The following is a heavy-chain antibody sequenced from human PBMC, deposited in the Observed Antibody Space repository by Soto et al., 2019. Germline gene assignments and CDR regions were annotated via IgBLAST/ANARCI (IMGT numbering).Heavy chain of an antibody. V-gene: IGHV1-8*01. D-gene: IGHD1-26*01. CDR3: ATERWEDAFDI. CDR2: MNPNSGNT. Sequence: QEQLVQSGAEVKKPGASVKVSCEASGYTFTSYDITWVRQATGQGLEWMGWMNPNSGNTGYAQKFQGRVTMTRNTSIGTAYMELSSLRSEDTAVYYCATERWEDAFDIWGQGTMVTVSS. CDR1: GYTFTSYD. J-gene: IGHJ3*02.